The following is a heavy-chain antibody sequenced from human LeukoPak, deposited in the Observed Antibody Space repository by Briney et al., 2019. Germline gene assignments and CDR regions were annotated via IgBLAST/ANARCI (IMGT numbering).Heavy chain of an antibody. CDR1: GFTLSSYA. D-gene: IGHD4-17*01. V-gene: IGHV3-7*01. Sequence: GGSLRLSCAASGFTLSSYAMSWARQAPGKGLEWVATIRQDGSQKYYVDSVKGRFTISRDNAKNSLYLQMNSLRAEDTAVYYCARESGSVTSEVDFDYWGQGTLVTVSS. CDR3: ARESGSVTSEVDFDY. J-gene: IGHJ4*02. CDR2: IRQDGSQK.